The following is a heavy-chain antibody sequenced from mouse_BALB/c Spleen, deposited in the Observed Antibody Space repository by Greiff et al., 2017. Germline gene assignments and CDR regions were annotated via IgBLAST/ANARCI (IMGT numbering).Heavy chain of an antibody. CDR1: GFTFSSYY. CDR3: ARDYYGSNYFDY. V-gene: IGHV5-6-2*01. J-gene: IGHJ2*01. Sequence: EVKVVESGGGLVKLGGSLKLSCAASGFTFSSYYMSWVRQTPEKRLELVAAINSNGGSTYYPDTVKGRFTISRDNAKNTLYLQMSSLKSEDTALYYCARDYYGSNYFDYWGQGTTLTVSS. D-gene: IGHD1-1*01. CDR2: INSNGGST.